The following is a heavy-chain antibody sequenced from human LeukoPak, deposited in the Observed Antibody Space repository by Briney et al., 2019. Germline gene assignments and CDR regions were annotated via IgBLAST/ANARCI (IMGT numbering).Heavy chain of an antibody. CDR1: GGPISSSTYY. CDR2: IYYTGST. J-gene: IGHJ5*02. CDR3: ARGPRNRDIVVVVAAGWFDP. V-gene: IGHV4-39*07. Sequence: PSETLSLTCTVSGGPISSSTYYWGWIRQPPGKGLEWIGSIYYTGSTYYNPSLKSRVTISVDTSKNQFSLKLSSVTAADTAVYYCARGPRNRDIVVVVAAGWFDPWGQGTLVTVSS. D-gene: IGHD2-15*01.